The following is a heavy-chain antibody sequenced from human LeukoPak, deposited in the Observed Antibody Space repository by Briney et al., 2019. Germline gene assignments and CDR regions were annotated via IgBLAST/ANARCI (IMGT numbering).Heavy chain of an antibody. CDR2: IKSKTDGGTT. CDR1: GFTFSNAW. V-gene: IGHV3-15*01. J-gene: IGHJ4*02. D-gene: IGHD3-22*01. CDR3: SYDSSGYYESNY. Sequence: PGGSLRLSCAASGFTFSNAWMSWVRQAPGKGLEWVGRIKSKTDGGTTDYAAPVKGRFTISRDDSKNTLYLQMNSLKTEDTAVYYCSYDSSGYYESNYWGQGTLVTVSP.